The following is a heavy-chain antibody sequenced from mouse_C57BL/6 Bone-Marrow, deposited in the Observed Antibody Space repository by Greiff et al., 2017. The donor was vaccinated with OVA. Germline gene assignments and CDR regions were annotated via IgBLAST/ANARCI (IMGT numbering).Heavy chain of an antibody. CDR1: GFSLTSYG. V-gene: IGHV2-2*01. D-gene: IGHD1-1*02. CDR3: ARSLPYGPWYFDV. CDR2: IWSGGGT. J-gene: IGHJ1*03. Sequence: VLLVESGPGLVQPSQCLSITCTVSGFSLTSYGVHWVRQSPGRGLEWLGVIWSGGGTDYNAAFISSLGISTDNSKSQVFFKMNSLQADDTAIYSCARSLPYGPWYFDVWGTGTTVTVSS.